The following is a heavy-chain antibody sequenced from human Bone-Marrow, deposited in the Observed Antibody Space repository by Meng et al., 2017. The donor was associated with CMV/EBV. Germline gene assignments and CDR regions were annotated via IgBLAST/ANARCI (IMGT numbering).Heavy chain of an antibody. CDR3: ARGPRLELRIWGWYGMEV. D-gene: IGHD1-7*01. Sequence: SETLSLTCTVSGGSISSYYWSWIRQPPGKGLEWIGYIYYSGSTNYNPSLKSRVTISVDTSKNQFSLKLSSVTAADTAVYYCARGPRLELRIWGWYGMEVWGQGTTVNVSS. J-gene: IGHJ6*02. V-gene: IGHV4-59*12. CDR1: GGSISSYY. CDR2: IYYSGST.